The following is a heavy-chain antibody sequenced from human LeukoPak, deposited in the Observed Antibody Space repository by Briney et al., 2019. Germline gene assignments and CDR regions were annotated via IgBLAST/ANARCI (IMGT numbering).Heavy chain of an antibody. CDR3: ARDPSGWYQYYFDY. D-gene: IGHD6-19*01. J-gene: IGHJ4*02. Sequence: GGSLRLSCAASGFTFSSYSMNWVRQAPGKGLEWVSYISSSSSTIYYADSVKGRFTISRDNAKNSLYLQMNSLRAEDTAVYYCARDPSGWYQYYFDYWGQGTLVTVSS. CDR2: ISSSSSTI. CDR1: GFTFSSYS. V-gene: IGHV3-48*01.